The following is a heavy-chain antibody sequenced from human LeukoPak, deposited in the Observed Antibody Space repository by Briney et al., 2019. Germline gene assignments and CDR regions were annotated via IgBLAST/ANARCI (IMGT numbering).Heavy chain of an antibody. V-gene: IGHV3-30*04. J-gene: IGHJ5*02. CDR2: ISYDGSNK. CDR1: GFTFSSYA. Sequence: GGSLRLSCAASGFTFSSYAMHWVRQAPGKGLEWVAVISYDGSNKYHADSVKGRFTISRDNSKNTLYLQMNSLRAEDTAVYYCAREQYGDYEWFDPWGQGTLVTVSS. D-gene: IGHD4-17*01. CDR3: AREQYGDYEWFDP.